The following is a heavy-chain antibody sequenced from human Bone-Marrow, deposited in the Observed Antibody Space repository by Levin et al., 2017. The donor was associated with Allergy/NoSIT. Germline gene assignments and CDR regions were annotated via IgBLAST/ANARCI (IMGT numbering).Heavy chain of an antibody. CDR3: AKRRDDRTGWGFAFDL. D-gene: IGHD3-22*01. CDR2: ISGSSRDI. CDR1: GFTFSNSK. J-gene: IGHJ3*01. V-gene: IGHV3-21*01. Sequence: GESLKISCAASGFTFSNSKMIWVRQAPGKGLEWVAIISGSSRDIYYADSVKGRFTISRDNAKNSLYLHMNSLRAEDTALYYCAKRRDDRTGWGFAFDLWGQGTMVTVSP.